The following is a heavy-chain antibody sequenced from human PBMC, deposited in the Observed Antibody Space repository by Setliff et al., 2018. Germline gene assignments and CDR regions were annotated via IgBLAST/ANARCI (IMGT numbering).Heavy chain of an antibody. CDR2: ISNRGGSG. CDR3: ARGGTFFPT. V-gene: IGHV3-23*01. Sequence: GGSLRLSCAASGFSFNNYAMSWVRQAPGKGLEWVSSISNRGGSGDYADSVKGRFTVSRDNSDNTLFLQMNSLRADDTAEYFCARGGTFFPTWGQGTLVTVSS. CDR1: GFSFNNYA. D-gene: IGHD3-16*01. J-gene: IGHJ4*02.